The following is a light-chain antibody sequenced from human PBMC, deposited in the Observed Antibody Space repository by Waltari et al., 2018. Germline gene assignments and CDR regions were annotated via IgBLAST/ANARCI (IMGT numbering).Light chain of an antibody. CDR2: EVS. J-gene: IGLJ2*01. Sequence: QSALTQPASVSGSPGQSITISCTGTSSDVGGYNYVSWYQQHPDKAPKLMIYEVSNRPSGVANRCSGSKSGNTASLTIYGLQAEDEADYYCSSYTSSSVIFGGGTKLTVL. CDR1: SSDVGGYNY. CDR3: SSYTSSSVI. V-gene: IGLV2-14*01.